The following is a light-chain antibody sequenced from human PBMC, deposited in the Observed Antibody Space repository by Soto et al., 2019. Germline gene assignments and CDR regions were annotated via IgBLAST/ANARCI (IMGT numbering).Light chain of an antibody. Sequence: QSALTQPPSASGSPGQSVAISCTGTSSDVGGYNYVSWYQQHPGKAPKLMIYEVNKRPSGVPDRFSGSKSGNTASLTVSVLQAEDEADYYCSSYAGSSNVFGTGNKLTVL. CDR3: SSYAGSSNV. CDR2: EVN. V-gene: IGLV2-8*01. CDR1: SSDVGGYNY. J-gene: IGLJ1*01.